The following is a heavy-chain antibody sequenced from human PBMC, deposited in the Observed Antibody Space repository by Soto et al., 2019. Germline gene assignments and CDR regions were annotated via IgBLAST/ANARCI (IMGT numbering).Heavy chain of an antibody. Sequence: EVQLVESGGGLVQPGGSLRLSCAASGFTFSTYWMHWVRQAPGKGLVWVSRINEDGSTINYADSVKGRFTISRDNAKNTLYREGKGGRAEDRVVYYCRRDRGGGGGYWGQGTLVTVSS. J-gene: IGHJ4*02. CDR2: INEDGSTI. V-gene: IGHV3-74*01. CDR3: RRDRGGGGGY. D-gene: IGHD3-16*01. CDR1: GFTFSTYW.